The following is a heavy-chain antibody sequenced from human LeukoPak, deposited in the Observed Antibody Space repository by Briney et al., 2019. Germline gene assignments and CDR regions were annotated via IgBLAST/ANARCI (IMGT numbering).Heavy chain of an antibody. Sequence: PGGSLRLSCAGSGFTFSRYSMNWVRQAPGKGLEWVASISSSSSYIYYADSVKGRFTISRDNAKNSLYLQMNSLRAEDTAVYYCARAEETYYDFWSGYTNYYYYYGMDVWGQGTTVTVSS. V-gene: IGHV3-21*04. J-gene: IGHJ6*02. CDR1: GFTFSRYS. CDR3: ARAEETYYDFWSGYTNYYYYYGMDV. D-gene: IGHD3-3*01. CDR2: ISSSSSYI.